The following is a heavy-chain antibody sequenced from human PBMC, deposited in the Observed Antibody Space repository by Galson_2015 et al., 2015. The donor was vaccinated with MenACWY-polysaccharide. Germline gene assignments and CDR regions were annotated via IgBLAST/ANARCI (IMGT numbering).Heavy chain of an antibody. CDR1: GFTFDDYA. Sequence: SLRLSCAASGFTFDDYAMHWVRQAPGKGLEWVSGISWNSGSIGYADSVKGRFTISRDNAKNSLYLQMNSLRAEDTALYYCAKDIGRDYYDSSGYKRWSVFDYWGQGTLVTVSS. D-gene: IGHD3-22*01. J-gene: IGHJ4*02. V-gene: IGHV3-9*01. CDR3: AKDIGRDYYDSSGYKRWSVFDY. CDR2: ISWNSGSI.